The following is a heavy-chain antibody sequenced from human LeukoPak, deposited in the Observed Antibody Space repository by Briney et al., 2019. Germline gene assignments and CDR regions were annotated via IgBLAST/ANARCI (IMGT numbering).Heavy chain of an antibody. V-gene: IGHV4-31*03. CDR3: ARDSLLHYGMDV. CDR1: GGSISSGGYY. Sequence: PSETLSLTCTVSGGSISSGGYYWSWIRQHPGKGLEWIGYIYYSGSTYYNPSLKSRVTISVDTSKNQFSLKLSSVTAADPAVYYCARDSLLHYGMDVWGQGTTVTVSS. J-gene: IGHJ6*02. D-gene: IGHD1-26*01. CDR2: IYYSGST.